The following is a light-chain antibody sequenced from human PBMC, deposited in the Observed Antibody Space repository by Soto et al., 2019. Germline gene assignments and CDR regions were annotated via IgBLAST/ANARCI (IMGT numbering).Light chain of an antibody. CDR2: LNSDGSH. V-gene: IGLV4-69*01. CDR1: SGHSSYA. CDR3: QTWGTGIQV. Sequence: QSVLTQSPSASASLGASVKLTCTLSSGHSSYAIAWHQQQPEKGSRYLMKLNSDGSHSKGDGIPDRFSGSSSGAERYLTISGLQSEDEADYYCQTWGTGIQVFGGGTKLTVL. J-gene: IGLJ3*02.